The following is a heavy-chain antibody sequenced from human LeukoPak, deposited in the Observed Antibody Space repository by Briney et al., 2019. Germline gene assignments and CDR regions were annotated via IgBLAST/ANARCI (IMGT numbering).Heavy chain of an antibody. J-gene: IGHJ6*02. CDR3: ARQGIVVVPAAIRYYYGMDV. V-gene: IGHV1-46*01. CDR2: INPSGGST. D-gene: IGHD2-2*02. Sequence: ASVKVSCKASGYTFTSYYMHWVRQAPGQGLEWMGIINPSGGSTSYAQKFQGRVTMTRDTSTSTVYMELSSLRSEDTAVYYCARQGIVVVPAAIRYYYGMDVWGQGTTVTVFS. CDR1: GYTFTSYY.